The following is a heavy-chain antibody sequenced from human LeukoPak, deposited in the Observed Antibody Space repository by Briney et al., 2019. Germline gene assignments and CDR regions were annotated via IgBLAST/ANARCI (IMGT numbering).Heavy chain of an antibody. Sequence: SETLSLTCAVYGGSFSGYYWSWIRQPPGKGLEWIGEINHSGSTNYNPSLKSRVTISVDTSKNRFSLKLSSVTAADTAVYYCARGGRQWLVRALDHWGQGTLVTVSS. CDR2: INHSGST. CDR1: GGSFSGYY. V-gene: IGHV4-34*01. D-gene: IGHD6-19*01. CDR3: ARGGRQWLVRALDH. J-gene: IGHJ4*02.